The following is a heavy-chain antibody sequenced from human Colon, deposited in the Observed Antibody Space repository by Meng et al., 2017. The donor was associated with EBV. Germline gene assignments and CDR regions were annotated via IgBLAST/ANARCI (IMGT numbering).Heavy chain of an antibody. V-gene: IGHV4-34*02. Sequence: QVQLQQWGAGLLKPSATLSLTCVVYGGSLSDYYCSWIRQSPGRGLEWIGEIHPSGSIFYNPSLQSRVTISVDTSKNQFSLNLNSVTAADTAVYFCSRGVDSYKLGNLWGRGTLVTVSS. D-gene: IGHD7-27*01. CDR1: GGSLSDYY. J-gene: IGHJ2*01. CDR3: SRGVDSYKLGNL. CDR2: IHPSGSI.